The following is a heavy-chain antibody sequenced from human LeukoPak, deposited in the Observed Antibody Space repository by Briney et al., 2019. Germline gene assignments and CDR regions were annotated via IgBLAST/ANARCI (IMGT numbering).Heavy chain of an antibody. CDR3: ARGEYDSYHY. Sequence: ASVKVSCKASGGTFSSYAISWVRQAPGQGLEWMGGIIPIFGTANYAQKFQGRVTITTDESTSIAYMELSSLRSEDTAVYYCARGEYDSYHYWGQGTLVTVSS. V-gene: IGHV1-69*05. D-gene: IGHD3-22*01. CDR2: IIPIFGTA. J-gene: IGHJ4*02. CDR1: GGTFSSYA.